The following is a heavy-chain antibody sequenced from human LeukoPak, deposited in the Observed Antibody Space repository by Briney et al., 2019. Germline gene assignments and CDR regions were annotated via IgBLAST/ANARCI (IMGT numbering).Heavy chain of an antibody. CDR1: GGSIGRSSYY. CDR3: ARVAAKTVDY. J-gene: IGHJ4*02. D-gene: IGHD2-15*01. Sequence: SETLSLTCTVSGGSIGRSSYYWGWIRQPPGKGLEWIGSIYYSGSTDYNPSLKSRVTISVDTPKNQSSLKLSSVTAADTAVYYCARVAAKTVDYWGQGTLVTVSS. CDR2: IYYSGST. V-gene: IGHV4-39*07.